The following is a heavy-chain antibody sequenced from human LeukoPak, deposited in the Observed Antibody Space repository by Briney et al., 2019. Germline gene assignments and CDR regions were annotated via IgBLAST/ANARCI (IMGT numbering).Heavy chain of an antibody. D-gene: IGHD6-13*01. CDR1: GGAISSYY. V-gene: IGHV4-59*08. CDR2: IYRTGST. Sequence: PSETLSLTCNVSGGAISSYYWSWIRQPPGKGLEWIGYIYRTGSTNYNSSLKSRVTISADTSKSQFSLSLSSVTAADTAVYYCARQRDLQQLAPFDYWGQGTLVTVSS. CDR3: ARQRDLQQLAPFDY. J-gene: IGHJ4*02.